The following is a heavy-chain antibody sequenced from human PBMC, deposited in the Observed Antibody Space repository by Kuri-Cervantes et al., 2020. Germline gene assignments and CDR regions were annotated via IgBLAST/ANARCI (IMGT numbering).Heavy chain of an antibody. CDR2: IKQDGSEK. CDR3: AREVYYDILSQYSEGFDP. V-gene: IGHV3-7*01. J-gene: IGHJ5*02. Sequence: ETLSLTCAASGFIFKNYWMSWVRQAPGKGLEWVANIKQDGSEKYYVDSVKGRFTISRDNAKNSLYLQMNSLRAEDTAVYYCAREVYYDILSQYSEGFDPWGQGTLVTVSS. CDR1: GFIFKNYW. D-gene: IGHD3-9*01.